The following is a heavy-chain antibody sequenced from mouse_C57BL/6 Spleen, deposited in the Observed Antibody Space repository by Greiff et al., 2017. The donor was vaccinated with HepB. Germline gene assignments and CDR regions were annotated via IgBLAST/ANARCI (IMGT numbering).Heavy chain of an antibody. J-gene: IGHJ4*01. CDR1: GFTFSDYY. CDR3: ARASIDDGYYYAMDY. Sequence: EVMLVESGGGLVQPGGSLKLSCAASGFTFSDYYMYWVRQTPEKRLEWVAYISNGGGSTYYPDTVKGRFTISRDNAKNTLYLQMSRLKSEDTAMYYCARASIDDGYYYAMDYWGQGTSVTVSS. V-gene: IGHV5-12*01. CDR2: ISNGGGST. D-gene: IGHD2-3*01.